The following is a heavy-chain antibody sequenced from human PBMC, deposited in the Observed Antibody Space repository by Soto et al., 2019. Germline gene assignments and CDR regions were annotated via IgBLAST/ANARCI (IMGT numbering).Heavy chain of an antibody. J-gene: IGHJ4*02. Sequence: SVKVSCKASGGTFSSYAISWVRQAPGQGLEWMGGIIPIFGTANYAQKFQGRVTITADESTSTAYMELSSLRSEDTAVYYCARDTGYCSSTSCYAGYGYWGQGTLVTVS. CDR2: IIPIFGTA. V-gene: IGHV1-69*13. D-gene: IGHD2-2*01. CDR3: ARDTGYCSSTSCYAGYGY. CDR1: GGTFSSYA.